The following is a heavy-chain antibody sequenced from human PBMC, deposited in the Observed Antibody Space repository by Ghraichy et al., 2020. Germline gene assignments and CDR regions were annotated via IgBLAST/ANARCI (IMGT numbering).Heavy chain of an antibody. CDR3: ARPLRSPIAVADPPIDAFDI. CDR2: IYYSGST. V-gene: IGHV4-39*01. D-gene: IGHD6-19*01. CDR1: GGSISSSSYY. Sequence: SETLSLTCTVSGGSISSSSYYWGWIRQPPGKGLEWIGSIYYSGSTYYNPSLKSRVTISVDTSKNQFSLKLSSVTAADTAVYYCARPLRSPIAVADPPIDAFDIWGQGTMVTVSS. J-gene: IGHJ3*02.